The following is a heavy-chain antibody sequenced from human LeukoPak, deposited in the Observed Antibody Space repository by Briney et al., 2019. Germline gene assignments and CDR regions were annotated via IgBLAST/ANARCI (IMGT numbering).Heavy chain of an antibody. V-gene: IGHV3-23*01. J-gene: IGHJ6*03. D-gene: IGHD4-11*01. CDR3: AKYPGLHYYYYYYMDV. CDR1: GFTSSSYA. CDR2: ISGSGGST. Sequence: PGGSLRLSCAASGFTSSSYAMNWVRQAPGKGLEWVSVISGSGGSTYYADSVKGRFTISRDNSKNTLYLQMNSLRAEDTAVYYCAKYPGLHYYYYYYMDVWGKGTTVTVSS.